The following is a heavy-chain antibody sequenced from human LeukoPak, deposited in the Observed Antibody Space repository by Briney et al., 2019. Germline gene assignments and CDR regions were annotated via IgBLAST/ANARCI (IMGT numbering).Heavy chain of an antibody. CDR2: ISGSGGST. CDR1: GFTFSSYA. CDR3: AKRLSGYSYGYSHTPPY. D-gene: IGHD5-18*01. J-gene: IGHJ4*02. V-gene: IGHV3-23*01. Sequence: GGSLRLSCAASGFTFSSYAMSWVRQAPGKGLEWVSAISGSGGSTYYADSVKGRFTISRDNSKNTLYLQMNSLRAEDTAVYYCAKRLSGYSYGYSHTPPYWGLGTLVTVSS.